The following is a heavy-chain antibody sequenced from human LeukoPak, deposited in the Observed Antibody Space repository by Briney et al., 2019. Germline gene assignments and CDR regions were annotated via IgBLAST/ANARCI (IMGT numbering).Heavy chain of an antibody. Sequence: GRSLRLSCAASGFTFSSYSMNWVRQAPGKGLEWVSSISSSSSYIYYADSVKGRFTISRDNAKNSLYLQMNSLRAEDTAVYYCARAITVHFDYWGQGTLVTVSS. V-gene: IGHV3-21*01. CDR1: GFTFSSYS. D-gene: IGHD3-10*01. CDR2: ISSSSSYI. CDR3: ARAITVHFDY. J-gene: IGHJ4*02.